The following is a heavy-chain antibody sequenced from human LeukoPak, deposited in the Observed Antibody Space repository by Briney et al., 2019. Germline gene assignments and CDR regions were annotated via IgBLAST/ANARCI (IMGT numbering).Heavy chain of an antibody. CDR2: ISESGHDT. V-gene: IGHV3-23*01. J-gene: IGHJ4*02. CDR3: AKQWVDC. D-gene: IGHD1-26*01. CDR1: GFTFSSYA. Sequence: GGSLRLSYAASGFTFSSYAMNWVRQAPGKGLDWVASISESGHDTNYADSVKGRFTVSRDNSKNTLYLQLNSLRVDDTAVYYCAKQWVDCWGQGTLVTVSS.